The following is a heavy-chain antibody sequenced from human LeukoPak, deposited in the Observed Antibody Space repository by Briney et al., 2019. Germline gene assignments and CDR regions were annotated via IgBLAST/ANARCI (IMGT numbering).Heavy chain of an antibody. CDR2: IGTKPYGDAT. Sequence: GGSLRLSCSASGFTFDEYAMAWFRQAPGKGLEWVSFIGTKPYGDATQYAASVKGRFTILRDDSKVIAYLQMNGLKIEDTAVYYCTGKYYGSGRFHWGQGTLVTVSS. D-gene: IGHD3-10*01. V-gene: IGHV3-49*03. CDR1: GFTFDEYA. CDR3: TGKYYGSGRFH. J-gene: IGHJ1*01.